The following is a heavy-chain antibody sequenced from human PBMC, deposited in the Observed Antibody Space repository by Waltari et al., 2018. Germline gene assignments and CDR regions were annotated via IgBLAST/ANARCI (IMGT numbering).Heavy chain of an antibody. CDR2: INHSGST. V-gene: IGHV4-34*01. CDR3: ARGSKIEYSSSSSFDY. J-gene: IGHJ4*02. Sequence: QVQLQQWGAGLLKPSETLSLTCAVYGGSFSGYYWRWIRQPPGKGLEWIGEINHSGSTNYNPSLKSRVTISVDTSKNQFSLKLSSVTAADTAVYYCARGSKIEYSSSSSFDYWGQGTLVTVSS. CDR1: GGSFSGYY. D-gene: IGHD6-6*01.